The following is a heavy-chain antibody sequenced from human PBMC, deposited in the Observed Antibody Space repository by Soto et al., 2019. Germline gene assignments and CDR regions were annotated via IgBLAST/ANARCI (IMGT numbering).Heavy chain of an antibody. CDR3: ARDPGHPSRFEY. CDR1: GFTFSSYS. CDR2: ISSSSSYI. V-gene: IGHV3-21*01. J-gene: IGHJ4*02. D-gene: IGHD6-13*01. Sequence: GGSLIVSCAASGFTFSSYSMNWVRQAPGKGLEWVSSISSSSSYIYYADSVKGRFTISRDNAKNSLYLQMNSLRAEDTAVYYGARDPGHPSRFEYRGQGTLLTVSS.